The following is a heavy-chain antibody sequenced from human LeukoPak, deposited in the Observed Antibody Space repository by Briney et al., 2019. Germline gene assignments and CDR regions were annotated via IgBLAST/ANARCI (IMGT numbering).Heavy chain of an antibody. CDR2: IYYSGGT. CDR1: GDSISSSSYY. D-gene: IGHD4-17*01. J-gene: IGHJ4*02. Sequence: PSETLSLTCTVSGDSISSSSYYWGWIRQPPGKGLEWIGSIYYSGGTYYNPSLKSRVTISVDTSKNQFSLKLSSVTAADTAVYYCARDFGDYRVDYWGQGTLVTVSS. CDR3: ARDFGDYRVDY. V-gene: IGHV4-39*01.